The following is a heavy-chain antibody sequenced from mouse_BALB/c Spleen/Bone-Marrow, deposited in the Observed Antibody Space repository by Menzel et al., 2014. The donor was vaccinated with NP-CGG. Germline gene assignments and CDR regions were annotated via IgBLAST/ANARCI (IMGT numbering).Heavy chain of an antibody. Sequence: EVKLQESGGGLVQPGGSRKLSCAASGFTFSSFGMHWVRQAPEKGLEWVAYISSGSSTIYYADTVKGRFTISRDNPKNTLFLQMTSLRSEDTAMYYCARSYYGSSYYFDYWGQGTTLTASS. CDR3: ARSYYGSSYYFDY. D-gene: IGHD1-1*01. J-gene: IGHJ2*01. CDR1: GFTFSSFG. V-gene: IGHV5-17*02. CDR2: ISSGSSTI.